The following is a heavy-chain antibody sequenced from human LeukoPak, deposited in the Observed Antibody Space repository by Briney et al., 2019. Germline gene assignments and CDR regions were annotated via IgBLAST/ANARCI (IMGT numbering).Heavy chain of an antibody. Sequence: SETLSLTCAVYGGSFSGFYWSWIRQPPGKGLEWIREINHSGSTNYNPSLKSRVTISVDTSKNQFSVKLRSVTAADTAMYYCARGVIRAVAVLGYWGQGTLVTVSS. CDR2: INHSGST. D-gene: IGHD6-19*01. CDR1: GGSFSGFY. CDR3: ARGVIRAVAVLGY. J-gene: IGHJ4*02. V-gene: IGHV4-34*01.